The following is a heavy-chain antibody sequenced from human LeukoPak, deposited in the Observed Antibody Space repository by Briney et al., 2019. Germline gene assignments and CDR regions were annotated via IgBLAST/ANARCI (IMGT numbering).Heavy chain of an antibody. J-gene: IGHJ5*02. CDR1: GYTFTGYY. Sequence: ASVMVSCKASGYTFTGYYMHWVRQAPGQGLEWMGIINPSGGSTSYAQKFQGRVTMTRDMSTSTVYMELSSLRSEDTAVYYCARDDRIAAAGSFDPWGQGTLVTVSS. CDR3: ARDDRIAAAGSFDP. D-gene: IGHD6-13*01. CDR2: INPSGGST. V-gene: IGHV1-46*01.